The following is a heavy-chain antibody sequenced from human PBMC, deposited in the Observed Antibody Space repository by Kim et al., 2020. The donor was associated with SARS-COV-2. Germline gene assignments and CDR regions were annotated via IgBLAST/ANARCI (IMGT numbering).Heavy chain of an antibody. Sequence: SETLSLTCSVSGGSIRSYYWTWIRQPPGKRLEWIGYVYHTGNTNYNPSLRGRVTISLDTSKRQFSLTLTSVTAADTAVYYCASSGVGAVGWFDPWGQGTLVIVSS. V-gene: IGHV4-59*01. D-gene: IGHD1-26*01. CDR1: GGSIRSYY. J-gene: IGHJ5*02. CDR2: VYHTGNT. CDR3: ASSGVGAVGWFDP.